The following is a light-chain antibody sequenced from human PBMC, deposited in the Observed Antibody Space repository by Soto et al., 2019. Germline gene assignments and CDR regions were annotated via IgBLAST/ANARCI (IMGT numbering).Light chain of an antibody. CDR3: HQYNTWPPIT. V-gene: IGKV3-20*01. J-gene: IGKJ5*01. Sequence: EIVLTQSPGTLSLSPGERATLSFRASQSVSSSYLAWYQQKPGQAPRLLIYGASSRATGIPDRFSGSGSGTDFTLTISRLEPEDFAVYYCHQYNTWPPITFGQGTRLEIK. CDR2: GAS. CDR1: QSVSSSY.